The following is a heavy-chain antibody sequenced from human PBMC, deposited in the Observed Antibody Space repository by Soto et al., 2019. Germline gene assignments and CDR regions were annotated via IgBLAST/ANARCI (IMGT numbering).Heavy chain of an antibody. CDR3: AKACCSTTNSYVPDY. CDR1: GFTFSTYT. Sequence: EVQLLESGGGLVQPGGSLRLSCVASGFTFSTYTMSWVRQAPGKGLEWVSVISGSGGSPSYADSVQGRFSISRDNRKNTLYLQMNSLSGEDTAMYYCAKACCSTTNSYVPDYWGQGTLVTVSS. D-gene: IGHD2-2*01. CDR2: ISGSGGSP. V-gene: IGHV3-23*01. J-gene: IGHJ4*02.